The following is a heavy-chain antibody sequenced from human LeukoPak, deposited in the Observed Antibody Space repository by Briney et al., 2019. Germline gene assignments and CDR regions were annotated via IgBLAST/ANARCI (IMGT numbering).Heavy chain of an antibody. CDR2: ISSSRGFI. V-gene: IGHV3-21*01. D-gene: IGHD2-2*01. J-gene: IGHJ4*02. CDR3: ARHALDHFDY. Sequence: PGGSLRLSCVASGFTFNNYGINWVRQAPGKGLEWVSSISSSRGFIYYADSVKGRFTISRDNAKNSVYLQMNSLRAEDTAVYYCARHALDHFDYWGQGTLVTVSS. CDR1: GFTFNNYG.